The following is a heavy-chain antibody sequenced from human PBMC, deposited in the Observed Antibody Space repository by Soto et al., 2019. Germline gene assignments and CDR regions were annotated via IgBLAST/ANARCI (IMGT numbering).Heavy chain of an antibody. Sequence: ASGKVSRKGSGFTFTPYGISLVRQGPGQRLEWVGWISPYNGTTKYAEKFQGEMTMTTDTATSTAYMDLRSLRSDDTAVYYCARDGERDTGLNFYYYLHGMDAWGQGTRVTVSS. CDR1: GFTFTPYG. CDR3: ARDGERDTGLNFYYYLHGMDA. V-gene: IGHV1-18*04. J-gene: IGHJ6*02. D-gene: IGHD1-1*01. CDR2: ISPYNGTT.